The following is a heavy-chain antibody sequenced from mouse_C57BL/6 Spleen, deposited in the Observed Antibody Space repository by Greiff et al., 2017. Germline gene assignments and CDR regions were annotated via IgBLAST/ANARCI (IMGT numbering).Heavy chain of an antibody. CDR1: GYSFTGYF. D-gene: IGHD1-1*01. J-gene: IGHJ2*01. CDR3: ARYIYYGSGYYFDY. CDR2: INPYNGDT. Sequence: EVQLQESGPELVKPGDSVKISCKASGYSFTGYFMNWVMQSHGKSLEWIGRINPYNGDTFYNQKFKGKATLTVDKSSSTAHMELRSLTSEDSAVYYCARYIYYGSGYYFDYWGQGTTLTVSS. V-gene: IGHV1-20*01.